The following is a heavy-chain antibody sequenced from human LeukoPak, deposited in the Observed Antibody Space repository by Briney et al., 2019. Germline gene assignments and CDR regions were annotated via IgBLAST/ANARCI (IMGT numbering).Heavy chain of an antibody. CDR2: INPSGGST. CDR1: GYTFTSYY. D-gene: IGHD3-16*02. CDR3: ARDGYDYVWGSYRPYYFDY. V-gene: IGHV1-46*01. Sequence: GASVKVSCKASGYTFTSYYMHWVRQAPGQGLEWMGIINPSGGSTSYAQKFQGRVTMTRDMSTSTVYMELSSLRSEDTAVYYCARDGYDYVWGSYRPYYFDYWGQGTLVTVSS. J-gene: IGHJ4*02.